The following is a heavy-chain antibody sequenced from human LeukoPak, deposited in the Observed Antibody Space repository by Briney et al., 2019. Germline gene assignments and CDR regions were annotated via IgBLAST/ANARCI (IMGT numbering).Heavy chain of an antibody. Sequence: PSETLSLTCAVYGGSFSGYYWSWIRQPPGKGLEWIGEINHSGSTNYNPSLKSRVTISVDTSNNQFSLKLSSVTAADTAVYYCASRTRYSSSWYFDYWGDGTLVTVSS. J-gene: IGHJ4*01. D-gene: IGHD6-13*01. V-gene: IGHV4-34*01. CDR1: GGSFSGYY. CDR2: INHSGST. CDR3: ASRTRYSSSWYFDY.